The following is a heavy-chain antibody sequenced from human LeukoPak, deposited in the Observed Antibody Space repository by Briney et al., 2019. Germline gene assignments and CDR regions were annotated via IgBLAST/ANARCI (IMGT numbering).Heavy chain of an antibody. CDR3: AKDVPPGATDY. CDR2: IRYDGSNK. Sequence: PGGSLRLSCAASRFTFSTYGMHWVRQAPGKGLEWVAFIRYDGSNKYYADSVKGRFTISRDNSKNTLYLQINSLRAEDTAVYYCAKDVPPGATDYWGQGTLVTVSS. D-gene: IGHD1-26*01. V-gene: IGHV3-30*02. CDR1: RFTFSTYG. J-gene: IGHJ4*02.